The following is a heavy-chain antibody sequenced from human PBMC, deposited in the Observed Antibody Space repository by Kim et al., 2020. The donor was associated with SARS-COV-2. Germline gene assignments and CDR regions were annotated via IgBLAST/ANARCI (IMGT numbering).Heavy chain of an antibody. Sequence: ASVKVSCKASGGTFSSYTISWVRQAPGQGLEWMGRIIPILGIANYAQKFQGRVTITADKSTSTAYMELSSLRSEDMAVYYCASLCSGGSCYSATDAFDIWGQGTMVTVSS. D-gene: IGHD2-15*01. CDR1: GGTFSSYT. V-gene: IGHV1-69*02. CDR3: ASLCSGGSCYSATDAFDI. J-gene: IGHJ3*02. CDR2: IIPILGIA.